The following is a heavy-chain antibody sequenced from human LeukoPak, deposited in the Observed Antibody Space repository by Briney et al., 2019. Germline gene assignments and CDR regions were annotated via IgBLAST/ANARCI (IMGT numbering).Heavy chain of an antibody. Sequence: SSETLSLTCTVSGGSISSSSYYWGWIRQPPGKGLEWIGEINHSGSTNYNPSLKSRVTISVDTSKNQFSLKLSSVTAADTAVYYCARVIYDSSGYYSYYFDYWGQGTLVTVSS. V-gene: IGHV4-39*07. D-gene: IGHD3-22*01. J-gene: IGHJ4*02. CDR2: INHSGST. CDR3: ARVIYDSSGYYSYYFDY. CDR1: GGSISSSSYY.